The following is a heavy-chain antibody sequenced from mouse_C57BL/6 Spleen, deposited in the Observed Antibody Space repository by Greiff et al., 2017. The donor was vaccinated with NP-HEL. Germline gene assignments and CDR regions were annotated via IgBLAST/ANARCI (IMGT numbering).Heavy chain of an antibody. J-gene: IGHJ2*01. V-gene: IGHV5-4*03. CDR1: GFTFSSYA. CDR2: ISDGGSYT. CDR3: ARGGSNSYIDY. Sequence: EVKLVESGGGLVKPGGSLKLSCAASGFTFSSYAMSWVRQTPEKRLEWVATISDGGSYTYYPDNVKGRFTIPTDNATNNLYQQRSHMKAEDTAMYYCARGGSNSYIDYWGQGTALTVSS. D-gene: IGHD4-1*01.